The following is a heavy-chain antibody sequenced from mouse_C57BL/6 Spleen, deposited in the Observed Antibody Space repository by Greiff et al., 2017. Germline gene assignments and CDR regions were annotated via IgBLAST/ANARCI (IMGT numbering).Heavy chain of an antibody. CDR2: IRNKANGYTT. Sequence: EVKLMESGGGLVQPGGSLTPSCAASGFTFTDYYMSWVRQPPGKALEWLGVIRNKANGYTTEYSASVKGRFTISKDNSQSILYLQMNALRAEDSATYYCARGTRDCLFDYWGQGTTLTVSS. CDR3: ARGTRDCLFDY. D-gene: IGHD3-3*01. J-gene: IGHJ2*01. CDR1: GFTFTDYY. V-gene: IGHV7-3*01.